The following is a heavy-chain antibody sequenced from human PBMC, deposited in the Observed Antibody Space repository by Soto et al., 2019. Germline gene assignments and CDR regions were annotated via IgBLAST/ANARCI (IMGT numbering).Heavy chain of an antibody. CDR3: ASSVLRFLELWVAFDI. D-gene: IGHD3-3*01. V-gene: IGHV1-46*03. J-gene: IGHJ3*02. CDR2: INPSGGST. Sequence: QVQLVQSGAEVKKPGASVKVSCKASGYTFTSYYMHWVRQAPGQGLEWMGIINPSGGSTSYAQKFQGRVTMTRDTSTSTVYMELSSLRSEDTAVYYCASSVLRFLELWVAFDIWGQGTMVTVSS. CDR1: GYTFTSYY.